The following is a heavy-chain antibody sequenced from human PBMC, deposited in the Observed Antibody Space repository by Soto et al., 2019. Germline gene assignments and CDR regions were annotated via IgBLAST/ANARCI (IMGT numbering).Heavy chain of an antibody. D-gene: IGHD6-6*01. CDR2: ISAYNGNT. CDR3: ARDRGGAARTYPFNPSWNAFDI. CDR1: GYTFTSYG. J-gene: IGHJ3*02. V-gene: IGHV1-18*01. Sequence: GASVKVSCKASGYTFTSYGISWVRQAPGQGLEWMGWISAYNGNTNYAQKLQGRVTMTTDTSTSTAYMELRSLRSDDTAVYYCARDRGGAARTYPFNPSWNAFDIWGQGTMVTVSS.